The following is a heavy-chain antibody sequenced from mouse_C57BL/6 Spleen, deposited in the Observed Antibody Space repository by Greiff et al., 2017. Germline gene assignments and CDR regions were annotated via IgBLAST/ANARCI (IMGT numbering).Heavy chain of an antibody. V-gene: IGHV14-1*01. CDR1: GFNIKDYY. Sequence: VQLQQSGAELVRPGASVKLSCTASGFNIKDYYMHWVKQRPEQGLEWIGRIDPEDGDTEYAPKFQGKATMTADTSSNTAYLQLSSLTSEDTAVYYCTTPYGYDVDWFAYWGQGTLVTVSA. CDR2: IDPEDGDT. CDR3: TTPYGYDVDWFAY. D-gene: IGHD2-2*01. J-gene: IGHJ3*01.